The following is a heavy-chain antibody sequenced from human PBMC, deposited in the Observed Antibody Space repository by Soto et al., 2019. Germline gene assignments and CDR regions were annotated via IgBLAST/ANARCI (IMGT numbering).Heavy chain of an antibody. CDR1: GFTFSNYP. V-gene: IGHV3-30*04. D-gene: IGHD6-25*01. J-gene: IGHJ4*02. CDR3: AREVSLGVAAAGYFDS. CDR2: ISYDGNTK. Sequence: QVHLAESGGGVVQPGRSLRLSCAASGFTFSNYPMNWVRQAPGKGLEWVAVISYDGNTKHYADSVKGRCTISRDNPRNTLYLKMNSQIVEDTAVYYCAREVSLGVAAAGYFDSWGQGAQVNGSS.